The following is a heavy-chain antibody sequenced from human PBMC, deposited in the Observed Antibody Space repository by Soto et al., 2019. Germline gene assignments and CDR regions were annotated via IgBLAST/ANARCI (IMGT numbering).Heavy chain of an antibody. CDR2: IIPILGIA. V-gene: IGHV1-69*02. CDR3: ARGGKYYDFWSGYYYYYYYMDV. Sequence: SVKVSCKASGGTFSSYTISWVRQAPGQGLEWMGRIIPILGIANYAQKFQGRVTITADKSTSTAYMELSSLRSEDTAVYYCARGGKYYDFWSGYYYYYYYMDVWGKGTTVTVSS. CDR1: GGTFSSYT. D-gene: IGHD3-3*01. J-gene: IGHJ6*03.